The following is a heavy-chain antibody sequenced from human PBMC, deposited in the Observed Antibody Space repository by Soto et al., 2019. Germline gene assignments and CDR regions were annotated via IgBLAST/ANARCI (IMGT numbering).Heavy chain of an antibody. J-gene: IGHJ4*02. CDR1: GFIFSGSA. CDR2: TRSKANSYAT. CDR3: TTRGDGYNADYDY. Sequence: EVQLVESGGGLVQPGGSLKLSCAASGFIFSGSAIHWVRQASGKGLEWVGRTRSKANSYATAYAASVKGRFTISRDDSKNTAYLQMSSLKTEDTAVYYCTTRGDGYNADYDYWGQGTLVTVSS. V-gene: IGHV3-73*01. D-gene: IGHD5-12*01.